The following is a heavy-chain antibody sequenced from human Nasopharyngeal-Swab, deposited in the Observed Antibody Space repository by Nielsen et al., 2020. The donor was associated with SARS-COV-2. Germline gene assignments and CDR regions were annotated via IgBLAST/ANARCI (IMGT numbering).Heavy chain of an antibody. CDR1: GFTFSSYS. V-gene: IGHV3-15*01. CDR2: IKSKTDGGTT. Sequence: GGSLRLSCAASGFTFSSYSMNWVRQAPGKGLEWVGRIKSKTDGGTTDYAAPVKGRFTISRDDSKNTLYLQMNSLKTEDTAVYYCTTGSNSGWEHYFDYWGQGTLVTVSS. J-gene: IGHJ4*02. CDR3: TTGSNSGWEHYFDY. D-gene: IGHD6-19*01.